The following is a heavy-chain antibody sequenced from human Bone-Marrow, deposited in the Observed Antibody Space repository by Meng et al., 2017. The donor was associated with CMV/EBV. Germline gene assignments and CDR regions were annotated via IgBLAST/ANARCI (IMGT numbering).Heavy chain of an antibody. CDR3: AKDGGGWGVGYSGSYFFDY. J-gene: IGHJ4*02. CDR2: ISGSSGYT. V-gene: IGHV3-23*01. Sequence: GESLKISCAASGFTFSSYAMSWVRQAPGKGLEWVSAISGSSGYTDYADSVKGRFTISRDNSKNTLYLQRNSRRAEETAMYYCAKDGGGWGVGYSGSYFFDYWGQGTLVTVSS. D-gene: IGHD1-26*01. CDR1: GFTFSSYA.